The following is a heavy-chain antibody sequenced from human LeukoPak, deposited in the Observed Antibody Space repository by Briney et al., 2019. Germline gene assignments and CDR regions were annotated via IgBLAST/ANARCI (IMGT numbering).Heavy chain of an antibody. V-gene: IGHV3-23*01. CDR1: GFTFSTYA. J-gene: IGHJ4*02. CDR3: AKDQSRDYFRGADY. D-gene: IGHD2/OR15-2a*01. CDR2: IRGDGATK. Sequence: GSLRLSCAASGFTFSTYAMTWVRQAPGKGLEWVSAIRGDGATKFYADSVKGRFTVSRDNSKNTVYLQMNSLRAEDTAVYYCAKDQSRDYFRGADYWGQGTLVTVSS.